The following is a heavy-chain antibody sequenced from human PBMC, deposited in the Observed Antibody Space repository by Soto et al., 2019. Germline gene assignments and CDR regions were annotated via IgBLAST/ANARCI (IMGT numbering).Heavy chain of an antibody. CDR1: GFTFSSYE. CDR2: ISSSGSTI. D-gene: IGHD6-13*01. CDR3: AARDTESSWYSFDI. V-gene: IGHV3-48*03. J-gene: IGHJ3*02. Sequence: GGSLRLSCAASGFTFSSYEMNWVRQAPGKGLEWVSYISSSGSTIYYADSVKGQFTISRDNAKNSLYLQMNSLRAEDTAVYYCAARDTESSWYSFDIWGQGTMVTVSS.